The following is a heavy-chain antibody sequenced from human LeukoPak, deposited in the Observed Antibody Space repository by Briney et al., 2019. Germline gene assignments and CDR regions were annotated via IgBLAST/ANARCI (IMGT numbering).Heavy chain of an antibody. D-gene: IGHD3/OR15-3a*01. CDR3: ARDGRAPGLYLDS. Sequence: PGGSLRLSCAASEFPFSTYWMNWVRQAPGKGLEWVASLNQDGSEKKYVDSVNGRFTISRDNAKNSVSLQMNSLRVEDSAVYYCARDGRAPGLYLDSWGQGTLVTVSS. J-gene: IGHJ4*02. CDR1: EFPFSTYW. CDR2: LNQDGSEK. V-gene: IGHV3-7*01.